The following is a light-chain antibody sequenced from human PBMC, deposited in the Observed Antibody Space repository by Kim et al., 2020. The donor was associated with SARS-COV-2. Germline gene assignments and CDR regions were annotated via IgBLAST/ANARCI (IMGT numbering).Light chain of an antibody. J-gene: IGKJ4*01. Sequence: IQMTQSPSTLSASVGDRVTITCRASQSIGTLLAWFHQKPGKAPNLLIYTTSSLESGVPSRFSGSGSGTEFTLTISSLQPDDFATYYCQQYHTYPLTFGGGTRVEI. CDR2: TTS. V-gene: IGKV1-5*03. CDR1: QSIGTL. CDR3: QQYHTYPLT.